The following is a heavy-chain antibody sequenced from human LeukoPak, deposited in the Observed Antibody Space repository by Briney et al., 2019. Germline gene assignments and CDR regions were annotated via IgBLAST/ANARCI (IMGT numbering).Heavy chain of an antibody. CDR1: GGSISSSSYY. J-gene: IGHJ4*02. CDR2: IYYSGST. Sequence: PSETLSLTCTVSGGSISSSSYYWGWIRQPPGKGLEWIGSIYYSGSTYYNLSLKSRVTISVDTSKNQFSLKLSSVTAADTAVYYCARDRLVAVAGLGFDYWGQGTLVTVSS. D-gene: IGHD6-19*01. CDR3: ARDRLVAVAGLGFDY. V-gene: IGHV4-39*07.